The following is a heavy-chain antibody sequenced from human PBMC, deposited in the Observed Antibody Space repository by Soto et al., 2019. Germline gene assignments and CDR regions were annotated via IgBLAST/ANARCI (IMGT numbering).Heavy chain of an antibody. J-gene: IGHJ5*02. Sequence: QVQLQESGPGLVKPSQTLSLTCTVSGGSISSGGYYWSWIRQHPGKGLEWIGYIYYSGSTYYNPSLKSRVTISVDTSKNQFSLKLGSVTAADTAVYYCARDVLMVYAIGESNWFDPWGQGTLVTVSS. CDR1: GGSISSGGYY. CDR3: ARDVLMVYAIGESNWFDP. CDR2: IYYSGST. D-gene: IGHD2-8*01. V-gene: IGHV4-31*03.